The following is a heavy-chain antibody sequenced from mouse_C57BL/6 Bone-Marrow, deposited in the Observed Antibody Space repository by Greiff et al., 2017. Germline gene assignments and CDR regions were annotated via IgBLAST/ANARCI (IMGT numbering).Heavy chain of an antibody. CDR1: GFTFSNYW. V-gene: IGHV6-3*01. J-gene: IGHJ3*01. D-gene: IGHD4-1*01. CDR3: TIGRWCAY. CDR2: IRLKSDNYST. Sequence: EVKLVESGGGLVQPGGSLKLSCVASGFTFSNYWMTWVRQSPEKGLEWVAQIRLKSDNYSTPYAETVKGRFTISRDESKSSVHLQMNNLRAEDSGIYYCTIGRWCAYWGQGTLVTVSA.